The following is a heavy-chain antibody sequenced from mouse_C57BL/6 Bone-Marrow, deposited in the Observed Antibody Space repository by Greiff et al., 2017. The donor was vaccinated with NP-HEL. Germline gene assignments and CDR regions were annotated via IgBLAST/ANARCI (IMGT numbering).Heavy chain of an antibody. D-gene: IGHD2-2*01. V-gene: IGHV2-9*01. CDR3: AKHNGYDTGYAMDY. CDR2: IWGGGST. J-gene: IGHJ4*01. CDR1: GFSLTSYG. Sequence: VNVVESGPGLVAPSQSLSITCTVSGFSLTSYGVDWVRQPPGTGLAWLGVIWGGGSTNYNSALMSRLSISKDNSKSQVFLKMNSLQTDDTAMYYCAKHNGYDTGYAMDYWGQGTSVTVSS.